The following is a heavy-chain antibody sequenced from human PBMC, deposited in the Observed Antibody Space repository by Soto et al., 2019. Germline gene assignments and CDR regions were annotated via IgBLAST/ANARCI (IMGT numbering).Heavy chain of an antibody. CDR3: ASVPDY. Sequence: QLQLQESGSGLVKPSQTLSLTCAVSGGSISSGGYSWSWIRQPPGKGLEWIGYIYHSGSTYYNPLHKKRAAKSVDRPKRQSFRKLSSVTAADKAVYYSASVPDYWGQGTLVTVSS. J-gene: IGHJ4*02. CDR1: GGSISSGGYS. CDR2: IYHSGST. V-gene: IGHV4-30-2*01.